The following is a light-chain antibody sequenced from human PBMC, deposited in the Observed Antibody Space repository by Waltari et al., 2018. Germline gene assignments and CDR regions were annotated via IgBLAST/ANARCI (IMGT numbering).Light chain of an antibody. V-gene: IGLV4-69*01. CDR3: QTWGTGIRV. CDR1: SGHSNYA. J-gene: IGLJ3*02. Sequence: QLVLTQSPSASASLGASVKLTCTLSSGHSNYAIAWHQQQPEKGPRYLMKLNSDGTHNKGDGIPDRFSGSSSGAERYRTISSLQSEDEADYDCQTWGTGIRVFGGGTKLTVL. CDR2: LNSDGTH.